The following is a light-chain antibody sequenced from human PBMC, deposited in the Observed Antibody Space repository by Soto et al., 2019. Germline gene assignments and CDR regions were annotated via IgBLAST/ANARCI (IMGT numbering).Light chain of an antibody. V-gene: IGKV3-20*01. J-gene: IGKJ2*01. CDR2: GAS. CDR3: QHYGSSAYT. CDR1: QSVRSNY. Sequence: EFVLTQSPDTLSLSPGERATLSCRASQSVRSNYLAWYQQKPGQSPRLLIYGASNRATGIPDRFSGSGSGTDFTLTISRLEPEDFAVFYCQHYGSSAYTFGQGTTLEIK.